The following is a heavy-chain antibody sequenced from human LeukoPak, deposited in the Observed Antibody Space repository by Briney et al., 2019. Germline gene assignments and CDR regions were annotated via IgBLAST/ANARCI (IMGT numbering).Heavy chain of an antibody. D-gene: IGHD3-22*01. Sequence: GRSLRLSCAASGFTFSSYGMHWVRQAPGKGLEWVAVISYDGSNKYYADSVKGRFTISRDNSKNTLYLQMNSLRAEDTAVYYCAKDTGGGIVVVHFDYWGQGTLVTVSS. J-gene: IGHJ4*02. V-gene: IGHV3-30*18. CDR2: ISYDGSNK. CDR3: AKDTGGGIVVVHFDY. CDR1: GFTFSSYG.